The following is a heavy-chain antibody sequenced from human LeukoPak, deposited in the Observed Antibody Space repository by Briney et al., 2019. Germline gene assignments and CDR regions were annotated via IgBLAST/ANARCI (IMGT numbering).Heavy chain of an antibody. D-gene: IGHD3-22*01. CDR3: AKRGVVIRVILVGFHKQAYYFDS. CDR1: GITLSNYG. J-gene: IGHJ4*02. Sequence: GGSLRLSCAVSGITLSNYGMSWVRQAPGKGLEWVAGISDSGGSTKYADSVKGRFTISRDNPKNTLYLQMNSLRVEDTAVYFCAKRGVVIRVILVGFHKQAYYFDSWGQGALVIVSS. CDR2: ISDSGGST. V-gene: IGHV3-23*01.